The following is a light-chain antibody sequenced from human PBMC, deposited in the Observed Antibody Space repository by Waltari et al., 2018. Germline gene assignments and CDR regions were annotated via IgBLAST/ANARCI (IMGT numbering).Light chain of an antibody. J-gene: IGKJ1*01. CDR3: LQYNSYSRGT. V-gene: IGKV1-5*01. Sequence: DIQMTQSPPTLSASVGDTVTITWRASTNIGNWLAWYQQKPGKAPKLLIFHASSLESGVPSRFRGSGSGPEFTLTISSLQPDDFATYYCLQYNSYSRGTFGQGTKVEIK. CDR1: TNIGNW. CDR2: HAS.